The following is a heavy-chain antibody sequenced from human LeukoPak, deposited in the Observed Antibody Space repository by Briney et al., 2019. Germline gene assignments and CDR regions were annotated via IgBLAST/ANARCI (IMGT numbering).Heavy chain of an antibody. CDR2: ISYGGYNK. D-gene: IGHD3-22*01. V-gene: IGHV3-30*18. CDR1: GFTFSSYG. Sequence: PGGSLRLSCSASGFTFSSYGMHWVRQAPGKGLEWVAVISYGGYNKSYADSVKGRFTISRDNSKNTLYLQMNSLRAEDTAVYYCAKGRGTYYYDSSGYYLDYWGQGTLVTVSS. CDR3: AKGRGTYYYDSSGYYLDY. J-gene: IGHJ4*02.